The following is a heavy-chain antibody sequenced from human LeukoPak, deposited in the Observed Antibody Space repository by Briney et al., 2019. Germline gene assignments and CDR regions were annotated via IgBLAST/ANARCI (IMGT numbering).Heavy chain of an antibody. D-gene: IGHD6-19*01. J-gene: IGHJ5*02. CDR3: ARGLAVAGTWWFDP. CDR1: GGSISSGGYY. V-gene: IGHV4-31*03. Sequence: PSQTLSLTCTVSGGSISSGGYYWSWIRQHPGKGLEWIGYIYYSGSTYYNPSLKSRVTISVDTSKNQFSLKLSSVTAADTAVYYCARGLAVAGTWWFDPWGQGTLVTVSS. CDR2: IYYSGST.